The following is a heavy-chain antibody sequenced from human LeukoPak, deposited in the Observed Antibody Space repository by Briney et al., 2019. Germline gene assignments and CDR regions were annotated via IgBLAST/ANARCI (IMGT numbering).Heavy chain of an antibody. V-gene: IGHV3-30-3*01. Sequence: SGGSLRLSCAASGFTFSSYAMHWVRQAPGKGLEWVAVISYDGSNKYYADSVKGRFTISRDNSKNTLYLQMNSLRAEDTAVYYCARDYYGSGSLYYYYGMDVWGQGTTVTVSS. CDR2: ISYDGSNK. D-gene: IGHD3-10*01. CDR3: ARDYYGSGSLYYYYGMDV. CDR1: GFTFSSYA. J-gene: IGHJ6*02.